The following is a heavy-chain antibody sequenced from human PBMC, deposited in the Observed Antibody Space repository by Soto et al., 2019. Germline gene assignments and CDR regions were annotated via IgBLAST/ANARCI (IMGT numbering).Heavy chain of an antibody. J-gene: IGHJ4*02. CDR2: ISNSSTYI. V-gene: IGHV3-21*01. D-gene: IGHD5-12*01. Sequence: EVQLVESGGGLVKPGGSLRLSCAASGFTFSTYTMIWVRQAPGKGLEWVSSISNSSTYIYYADSVKGRFTISRDNAKNSLYLQLNSLRAEDTAVYYCARFGYTTEAHWGQGTLVTVSS. CDR1: GFTFSTYT. CDR3: ARFGYTTEAH.